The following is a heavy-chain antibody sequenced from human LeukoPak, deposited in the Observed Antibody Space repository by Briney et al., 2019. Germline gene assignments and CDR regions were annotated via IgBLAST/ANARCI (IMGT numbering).Heavy chain of an antibody. J-gene: IGHJ4*02. CDR2: IYNSVN. Sequence: IPSETLSLTCTVSGASISGYYWSWIRQPPGKGLEWIGYIYNSVNDYNPSLKSRVIISSDPSKNQFSLRLSSMTAADTAVYYCARVGFGNTPHPIDYWGQGTLVTVSS. CDR3: ARVGFGNTPHPIDY. CDR1: GASISGYY. D-gene: IGHD4-23*01. V-gene: IGHV4-59*01.